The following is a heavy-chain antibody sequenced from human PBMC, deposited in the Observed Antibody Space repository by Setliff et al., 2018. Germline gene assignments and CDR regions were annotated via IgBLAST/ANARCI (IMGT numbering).Heavy chain of an antibody. Sequence: SVKVSCKSSGYGFLSYGLSWVRQAPGQGLEWMGGIMPVFGTPDYAQKFEGRVTISADETTTTAYLELSSLRSEDTGVYYCGSRQFPGGGNYYYFMDVWGKGTTVTVSS. CDR1: GYGFLSYG. V-gene: IGHV1-69*13. CDR3: GSRQFPGGGNYYYFMDV. CDR2: IMPVFGTP. J-gene: IGHJ6*03. D-gene: IGHD1-1*01.